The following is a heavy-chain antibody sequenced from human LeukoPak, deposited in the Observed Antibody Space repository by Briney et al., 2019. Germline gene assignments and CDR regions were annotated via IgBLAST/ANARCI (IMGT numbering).Heavy chain of an antibody. CDR3: APHSGYSSGWYYFDY. Sequence: GESLKISCKGSGYSFTSYWIGWVRQMPGKGLEWMGIIYPGDSDTRYSPSFQGQVTISADKSISTAYLQWSSLKASDTAMYYCAPHSGYSSGWYYFDYWGQGTLVTVSS. CDR1: GYSFTSYW. J-gene: IGHJ4*02. V-gene: IGHV5-51*01. CDR2: IYPGDSDT. D-gene: IGHD6-19*01.